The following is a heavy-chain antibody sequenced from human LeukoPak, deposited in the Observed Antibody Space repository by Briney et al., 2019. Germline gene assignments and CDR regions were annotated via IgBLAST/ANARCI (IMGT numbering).Heavy chain of an antibody. J-gene: IGHJ6*02. CDR1: GFTFSSYA. V-gene: IGHV3-23*01. CDR3: ARERLAVAGGGMGYYYGMDV. D-gene: IGHD6-19*01. CDR2: ISGSGGST. Sequence: GGSLRLSCAASGFTFSSYAMSWVRQAPGKGLEWVSAISGSGGSTYYADSVKGRFTISRDNSKNTLYLQMNSLRAEDTAVYYCARERLAVAGGGMGYYYGMDVWGQGTTVTVSS.